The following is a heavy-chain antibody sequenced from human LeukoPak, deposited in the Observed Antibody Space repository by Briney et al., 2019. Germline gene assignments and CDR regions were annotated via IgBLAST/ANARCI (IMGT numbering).Heavy chain of an antibody. Sequence: GASVKVSCKASGYTFTGYYMHWVRQAPGQGLEWMGWINPNSGGTNYAQKFQGWVTMTRDTSISTAYMELSRLRSDDTAVYYCAREINLVGLAAAGTEVDYYGMDVWGQGTTVTVSS. CDR3: AREINLVGLAAAGTEVDYYGMDV. J-gene: IGHJ6*02. D-gene: IGHD6-13*01. V-gene: IGHV1-2*04. CDR1: GYTFTGYY. CDR2: INPNSGGT.